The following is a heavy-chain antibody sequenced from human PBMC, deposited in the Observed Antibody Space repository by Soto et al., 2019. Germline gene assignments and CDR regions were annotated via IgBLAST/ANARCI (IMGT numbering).Heavy chain of an antibody. V-gene: IGHV4-31*03. CDR1: GGSISSGGYY. CDR2: NYYSGIT. D-gene: IGHD2-21*02. J-gene: IGHJ5*02. CDR3: VRPESASYCGGDCYLYSWFDP. Sequence: SETLSLTCTVSGGSISSGGYYWAWIRQHPGKGLEWIGYNYYSGITYYNPSLKSRVTISLDTSKNQFSLKLSSVTAEDTAVYYCVRPESASYCGGDCYLYSWFDPWGQGTTVTVSS.